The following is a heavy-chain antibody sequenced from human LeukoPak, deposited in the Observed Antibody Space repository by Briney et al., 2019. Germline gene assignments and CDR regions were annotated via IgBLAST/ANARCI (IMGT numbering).Heavy chain of an antibody. J-gene: IGHJ4*02. CDR3: ARAKYYYDSSDYYYLDY. CDR2: ISSSSSTI. D-gene: IGHD3-22*01. CDR1: GFTFSSYS. Sequence: PGGSLRLSCAASGFTFSSYSMNWVRQAPGKGLEWVSYISSSSSTIYYADSVKGRFTISRDNAKNSLYLQMNSLRAEDTAVYYCARAKYYYDSSDYYYLDYWGQGTLVTVSS. V-gene: IGHV3-48*01.